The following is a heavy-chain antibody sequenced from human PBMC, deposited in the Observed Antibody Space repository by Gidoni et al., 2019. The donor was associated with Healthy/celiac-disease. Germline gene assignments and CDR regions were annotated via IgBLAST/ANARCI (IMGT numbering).Heavy chain of an antibody. D-gene: IGHD1-26*01. Sequence: EVQLVASGGGLVQPGRSLRLSCAASGFTFDDYAMHWVRQAPGKGLEWVSGISWNSGSIGYADSVKGRFTISRDNAKNSLYLQMNSLRAEDTALYYCAKSDGYSGSSCAFDIWGQGTMVTVSS. CDR1: GFTFDDYA. V-gene: IGHV3-9*01. J-gene: IGHJ3*02. CDR2: ISWNSGSI. CDR3: AKSDGYSGSSCAFDI.